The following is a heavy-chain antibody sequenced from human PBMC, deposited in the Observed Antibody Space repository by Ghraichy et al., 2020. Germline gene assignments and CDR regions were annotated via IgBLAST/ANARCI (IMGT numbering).Heavy chain of an antibody. CDR3: ARGSGGSSGPPDV. CDR2: ISSSGSTI. D-gene: IGHD3-22*01. J-gene: IGHJ6*02. Sequence: LSLTCAASGFTFSDYYMRWIRQAPGKGLEWVSYISSSGSTIYYADSVKGRFTISRDNAKNSLYLQMNSLRAEDTAVYYCARGSGGSSGPPDVWGQGTTVTVSS. V-gene: IGHV3-11*01. CDR1: GFTFSDYY.